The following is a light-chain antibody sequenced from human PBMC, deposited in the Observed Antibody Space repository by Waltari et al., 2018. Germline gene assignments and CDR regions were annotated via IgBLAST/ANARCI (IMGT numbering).Light chain of an antibody. J-gene: IGLJ2*01. Sequence: SSELTQDPAVSVALGQTVRITCQGDSLRTYYVSWFHQRPGEAPALVIYGKNKRPSGIPDRFSASSSGSTASLTIIGAQAEDEADYYCHSRDSSGDVLIGGGTKLTV. CDR3: HSRDSSGDVL. CDR1: SLRTYY. CDR2: GKN. V-gene: IGLV3-19*01.